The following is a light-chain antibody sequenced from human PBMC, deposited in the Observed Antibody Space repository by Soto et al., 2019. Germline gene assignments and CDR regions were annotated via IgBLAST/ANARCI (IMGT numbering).Light chain of an antibody. Sequence: EIVVTQCPTTLSVSPGERAALSGRASQSISSNLAWYQQKPGQAPSLLIYGASTRATGIPARFSGSGSGTEFTLTISSLQSEDSAMYYCQQYHYWLWTFGQGTKVDI. CDR3: QQYHYWLWT. J-gene: IGKJ1*01. V-gene: IGKV3-15*01. CDR1: QSISSN. CDR2: GAS.